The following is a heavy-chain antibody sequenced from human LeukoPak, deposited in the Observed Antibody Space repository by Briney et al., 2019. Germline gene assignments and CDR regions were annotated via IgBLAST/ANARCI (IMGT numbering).Heavy chain of an antibody. CDR2: VNPKSGNT. D-gene: IGHD4/OR15-4a*01. Sequence: ASVKVSCKTSGYTFTDYYLHWLRQAPGQGLEWMGWVNPKSGNTNYAQRFQGRVTMTWQTSISTGNMELSSLRSDDTAVYYCARAYEYGWFDPWGQGTLVTVSS. CDR3: ARAYEYGWFDP. CDR1: GYTFTDYY. J-gene: IGHJ5*02. V-gene: IGHV1-2*02.